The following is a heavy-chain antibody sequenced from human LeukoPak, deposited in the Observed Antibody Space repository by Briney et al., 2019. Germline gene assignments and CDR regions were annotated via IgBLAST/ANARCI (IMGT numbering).Heavy chain of an antibody. J-gene: IGHJ4*02. V-gene: IGHV1-18*04. D-gene: IGHD2-21*02. CDR1: GYTLTGYY. Sequence: ASVKVSCKASGYTLTGYYMHWVRQAPGQGLEWMGWISAYNGNTNYAQKLQGRVTMTTDTSTSTAYMELRSLRSDDTAVYYCARDVHIVVVTAFDYWGQGTLVTVSS. CDR3: ARDVHIVVVTAFDY. CDR2: ISAYNGNT.